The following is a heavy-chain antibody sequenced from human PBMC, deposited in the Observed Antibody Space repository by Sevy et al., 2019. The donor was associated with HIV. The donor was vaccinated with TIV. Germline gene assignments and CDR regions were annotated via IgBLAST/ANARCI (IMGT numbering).Heavy chain of an antibody. CDR2: IIPIFGTA. V-gene: IGHV1-69*06. J-gene: IGHJ6*03. CDR3: AISSIAARSYYYYYMDV. Sequence: ASVKVSCKASGGTFSSYAISWVRQAPGQGLEWMGGIIPIFGTANYAQKFQGIVTITADKSTSTAYMELSSLRSEDTAVYYCAISSIAARSYYYYYMDVWGKGTTVTVSS. CDR1: GGTFSSYA. D-gene: IGHD6-6*01.